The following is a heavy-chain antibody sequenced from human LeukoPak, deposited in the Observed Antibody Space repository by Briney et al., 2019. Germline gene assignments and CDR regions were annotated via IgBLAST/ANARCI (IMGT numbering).Heavy chain of an antibody. V-gene: IGHV4-4*07. D-gene: IGHD1-7*01. CDR3: AREALLTGTNHDDY. Sequence: SETLSLTCTVSGGSISNYYWSWIRQPAGEGLEWIGRIYTSGSTNYNPSLKSRVTISVDKSKNQFSLKLSSVTAADTAVYYCAREALLTGTNHDDYWGKGTLVTVSS. CDR2: IYTSGST. J-gene: IGHJ4*02. CDR1: GGSISNYY.